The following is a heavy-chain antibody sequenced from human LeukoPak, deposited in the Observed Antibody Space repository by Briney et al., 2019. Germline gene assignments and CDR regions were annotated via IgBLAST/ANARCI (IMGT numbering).Heavy chain of an antibody. CDR1: GGSFSGYY. CDR3: ARGLGSGSYSQNYYYYYMDV. CDR2: INHSGST. Sequence: SETLSLTCAVYGGSFSGYYWSWIPQPPGKGLEWIGEINHSGSTNYNPSLKSRVTISVDTSKNQFSLKLSSVTAADTAVYYCARGLGSGSYSQNYYYYYMDVWGKGTTVTVSS. V-gene: IGHV4-34*01. J-gene: IGHJ6*03. D-gene: IGHD3-10*01.